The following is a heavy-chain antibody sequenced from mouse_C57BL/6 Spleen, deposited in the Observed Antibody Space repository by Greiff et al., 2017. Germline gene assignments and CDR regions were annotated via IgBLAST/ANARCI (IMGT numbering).Heavy chain of an antibody. V-gene: IGHV1-78*01. CDR3: ARGGYGSSYVNWYFDV. CDR2: IYPRDGST. D-gene: IGHD1-1*01. CDR1: GYTFTDHT. J-gene: IGHJ1*03. Sequence: VKLMESDAELVKPGASVKISCKVSGYTFTDHTIHWMKQRPEQGLEWIGYIYPRDGSTKYNEKFKGKATLTADKSSSTAYMQLNSLTSEDSAVYFCARGGYGSSYVNWYFDVWGTGTTVTVSS.